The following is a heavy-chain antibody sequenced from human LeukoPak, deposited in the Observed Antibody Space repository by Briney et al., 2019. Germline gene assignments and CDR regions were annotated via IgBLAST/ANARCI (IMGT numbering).Heavy chain of an antibody. CDR1: GFTFSSYA. J-gene: IGHJ3*02. Sequence: GGSLRLSCAASGFTFSSYAMSWVRQAPGKGLEWVSAISGSGGSTYYADSVKGRFTISRDNSKNTLYLQMNSLRAEDTAVYYCAKDLVRGIAAAGTAAFDIWGQGTMVTVSS. CDR2: ISGSGGST. V-gene: IGHV3-23*01. D-gene: IGHD6-13*01. CDR3: AKDLVRGIAAAGTAAFDI.